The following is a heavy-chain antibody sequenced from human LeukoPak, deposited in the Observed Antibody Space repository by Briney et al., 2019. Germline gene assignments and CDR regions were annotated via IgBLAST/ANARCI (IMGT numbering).Heavy chain of an antibody. CDR1: GGTFSSYA. J-gene: IGHJ4*02. CDR2: ISAYNGNT. CDR3: ARAVTGNTDY. V-gene: IGHV1-18*01. Sequence: ASVKVSCKASGGTFSSYAISWVRQAPGQGLEWMGWISAYNGNTNYAQKLQGRVTMTTDTSTSTAYMELRSLRSDDTAVYYCARAVTGNTDYWGQGTLDTVSS. D-gene: IGHD1-7*01.